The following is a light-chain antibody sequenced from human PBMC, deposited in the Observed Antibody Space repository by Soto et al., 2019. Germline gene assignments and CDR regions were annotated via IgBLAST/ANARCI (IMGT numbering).Light chain of an antibody. V-gene: IGLV2-14*01. CDR3: SSYTSSSTLYV. J-gene: IGLJ1*01. Sequence: QSALTQPASVSGSPGQSITISCTENSSDFGGYNYVSWYQQHPGKAPKLMIYDVSNRPSGVSNRFSGSKSGNTASLTISGLQAEDEADYYCSSYTSSSTLYVFGTGTKVTVL. CDR1: SSDFGGYNY. CDR2: DVS.